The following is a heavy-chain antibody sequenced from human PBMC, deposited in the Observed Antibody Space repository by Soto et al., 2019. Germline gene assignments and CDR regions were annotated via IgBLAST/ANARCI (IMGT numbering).Heavy chain of an antibody. CDR2: IYTSGST. J-gene: IGHJ5*02. CDR3: ARYNWNFFGQFDP. CDR1: GGSISSYY. Sequence: SETLSLTCTVSGGSISSYYWSWIRQPAGKGLEWIGRIYTSGSTNYNPSLKSRVTISVDMSKNQFSLKLNSVTAADTAVYYCARYNWNFFGQFDPWGQGTLVTVSS. V-gene: IGHV4-4*07. D-gene: IGHD1-7*01.